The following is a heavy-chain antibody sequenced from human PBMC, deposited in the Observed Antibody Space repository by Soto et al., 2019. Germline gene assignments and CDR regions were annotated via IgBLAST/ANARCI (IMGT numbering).Heavy chain of an antibody. CDR2: IYYSGST. Sequence: PSETLSLTCTVSGGSITNYYWSWIRQHPGKGLEWIGYIYYSGSTYYNPSLKSRVTISVDTSKNQFSLKLSSVTAADTAVYYCARSVFPWGQGTLVTGSS. V-gene: IGHV4-59*06. CDR3: ARSVFP. CDR1: GGSITNYY. J-gene: IGHJ5*02.